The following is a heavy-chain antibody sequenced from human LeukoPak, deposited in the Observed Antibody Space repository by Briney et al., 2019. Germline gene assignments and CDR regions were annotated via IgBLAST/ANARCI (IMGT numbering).Heavy chain of an antibody. CDR3: ARKVPNDSSGYYYRGQFDP. J-gene: IGHJ5*02. CDR1: GYTFTSYG. Sequence: ASVKVSCKASGYTFTSYGISWVRQAPGQGLEWMGWISAYNGNTNYAQKLQGRVTMTTDTSTSTAYMELRSLRPDDTAVYYCARKVPNDSSGYYYRGQFDPWGQGTLVTVSS. CDR2: ISAYNGNT. V-gene: IGHV1-18*01. D-gene: IGHD3-22*01.